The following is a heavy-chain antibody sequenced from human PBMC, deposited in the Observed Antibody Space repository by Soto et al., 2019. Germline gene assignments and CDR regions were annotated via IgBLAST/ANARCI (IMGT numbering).Heavy chain of an antibody. CDR1: GFTISSNY. Sequence: EVQLVESGGGLVQPGGSLRLSCAASGFTISSNYMSWVRQAPGKGLEWGSVIHSDGSTYYADSAKGRFTISRDNSKNTLHLQMNSLIAEDTAVYYGARDDVHCSGGSGSGVPMDVWGKGTTVTFSS. CDR3: ARDDVHCSGGSGSGVPMDV. J-gene: IGHJ6*03. V-gene: IGHV3-66*01. CDR2: IHSDGST. D-gene: IGHD2-15*01.